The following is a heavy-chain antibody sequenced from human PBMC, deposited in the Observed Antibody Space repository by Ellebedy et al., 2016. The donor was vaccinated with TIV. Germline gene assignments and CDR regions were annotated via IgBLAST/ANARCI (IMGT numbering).Heavy chain of an antibody. J-gene: IGHJ6*02. CDR2: INHSGST. D-gene: IGHD2-15*01. V-gene: IGHV4-34*01. CDR3: ARRCGGGSCYYGMDV. Sequence: MPSETLSLTCAVYGGSFSGYYWSWIRQPPGKGLEWIGEINHSGSTNYNPSLKSRVTISVDTSKNQFSLKLSSVTAADTAVYYCARRCGGGSCYYGMDVWGQGTTVTVSS. CDR1: GGSFSGYY.